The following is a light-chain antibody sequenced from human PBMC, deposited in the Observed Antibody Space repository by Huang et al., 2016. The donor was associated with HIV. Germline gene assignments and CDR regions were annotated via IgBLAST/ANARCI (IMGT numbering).Light chain of an antibody. V-gene: IGKV3D-15*01. CDR1: QSVNSN. J-gene: IGKJ1*01. Sequence: IVMTHSPPTLPVSPGERPTLPCRARQSVNSNLAWYQQKPGQAPRLLIYGASTRATGIPARFNGSGSGKEFTLTISSLQSEDFAVYFCQQYNNWPRTFGQGTKVEIK. CDR3: QQYNNWPRT. CDR2: GAS.